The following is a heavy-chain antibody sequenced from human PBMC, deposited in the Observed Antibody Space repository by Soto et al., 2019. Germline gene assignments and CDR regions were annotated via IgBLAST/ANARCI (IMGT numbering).Heavy chain of an antibody. D-gene: IGHD1-26*01. J-gene: IGHJ6*02. CDR2: IVVGSGNT. Sequence: SVKVSCKASGFTFTSSVVQWVRQARGQRLEWIGWIVVGSGNTNYAQKFQERVTITRDMSTSTAYMELSSLRSEDTAAYYCAADSPYSVRGMDVWGQGTTVTVSS. CDR1: GFTFTSSV. CDR3: AADSPYSVRGMDV. V-gene: IGHV1-58*01.